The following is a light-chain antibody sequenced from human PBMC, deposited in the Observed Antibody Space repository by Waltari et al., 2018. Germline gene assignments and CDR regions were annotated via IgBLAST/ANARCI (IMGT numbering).Light chain of an antibody. CDR3: HQCGGSQRT. CDR2: DAY. V-gene: IGKV3-20*01. J-gene: IGKJ4*01. CDR1: QTVDNSF. Sequence: ENGLTQSPGTLSLSPGERAILSCRASQTVDNSFLAWYQLKPGQAPRLLTHDAYSRATGIPDRFSGSRSGKDFTLTISLLEPEDSAVYYCHQCGGSQRTFGGGTRVEIK.